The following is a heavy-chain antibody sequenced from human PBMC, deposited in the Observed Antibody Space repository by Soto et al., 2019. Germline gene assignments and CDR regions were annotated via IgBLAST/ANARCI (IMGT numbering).Heavy chain of an antibody. V-gene: IGHV3-23*01. D-gene: IGHD4-4*01. CDR3: AKDRTVTSINWFDP. Sequence: GGSLRLSCAASGFIFSSYAMSWVRQTPGKGLGWVSAISGSGGSTNYADSVKGRFTISRDNSKNTLYLQMNSLRAEDTAVYYCAKDRTVTSINWFDPWGQGTLVTVSA. CDR2: ISGSGGST. J-gene: IGHJ5*02. CDR1: GFIFSSYA.